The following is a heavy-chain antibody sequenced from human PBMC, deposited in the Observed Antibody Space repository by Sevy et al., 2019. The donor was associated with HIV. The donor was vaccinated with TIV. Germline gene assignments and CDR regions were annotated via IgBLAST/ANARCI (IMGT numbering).Heavy chain of an antibody. V-gene: IGHV1-46*01. CDR1: GYTLTSYY. CDR3: ARSGYCSTARCVYSYYHMDV. Sequence: ASVKVSCKASGYTLTSYYMHWMRQAPGQGLEWVGMINPSGGSTSYAQKFQGRITMTRETSTTTVYMELSSLRSEDTAVYYCARSGYCSTARCVYSYYHMDVWGKGTTVTVSS. J-gene: IGHJ6*03. CDR2: INPSGGST. D-gene: IGHD2-2*03.